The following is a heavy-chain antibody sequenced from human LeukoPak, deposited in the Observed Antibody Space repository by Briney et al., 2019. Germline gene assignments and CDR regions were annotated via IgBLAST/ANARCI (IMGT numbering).Heavy chain of an antibody. Sequence: ASVKFSCKASGYTFTSYGISWVRQAPGQGLEWMGWISAYNGNTNYAQKLQGRVTMTTDTSTSTAYMELRSLRSDDTAVYYCARPYYDSSGYSGAFDIWGQGTMVTVSS. CDR2: ISAYNGNT. CDR3: ARPYYDSSGYSGAFDI. D-gene: IGHD3-22*01. CDR1: GYTFTSYG. V-gene: IGHV1-18*01. J-gene: IGHJ3*02.